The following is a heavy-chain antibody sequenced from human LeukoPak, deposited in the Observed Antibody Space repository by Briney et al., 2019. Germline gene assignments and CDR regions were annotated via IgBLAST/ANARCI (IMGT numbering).Heavy chain of an antibody. CDR1: GFTFSNYN. Sequence: GGSLKLSCAASGFTFSNYNFYWVRQAPGKGLEWVSSISSTSSYIYYADSMKGRLTIARDNAKNSLFLQMNSLRAEDTAVYYCARGDYYDSGSYYHDVFDIWGQGTMVTVSS. V-gene: IGHV3-21*04. J-gene: IGHJ3*02. D-gene: IGHD3-10*01. CDR3: ARGDYYDSGSYYHDVFDI. CDR2: ISSTSSYI.